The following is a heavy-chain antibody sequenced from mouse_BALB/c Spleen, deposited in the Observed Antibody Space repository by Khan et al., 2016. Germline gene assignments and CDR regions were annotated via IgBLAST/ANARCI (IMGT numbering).Heavy chain of an antibody. CDR2: INPHNDGI. CDR1: GYPFTNYI. Sequence: VQLQQSGPELVKPGASVKMSCKTSGYPFTNYILHWVKQKPGQGLEWIGYINPHNDGIKYNEKFKGKATLTSDKSSSTAYMDLSSLTSEDSAVYYCARDYWYGWDVMDYWGQGTSVTVSS. D-gene: IGHD2-14*01. J-gene: IGHJ4*01. V-gene: IGHV1S136*01. CDR3: ARDYWYGWDVMDY.